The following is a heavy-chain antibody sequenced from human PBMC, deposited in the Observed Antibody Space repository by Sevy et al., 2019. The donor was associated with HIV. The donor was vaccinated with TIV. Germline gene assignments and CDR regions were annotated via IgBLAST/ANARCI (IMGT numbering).Heavy chain of an antibody. CDR3: AGVVYTSRTEYFLH. Sequence: SETLSLTCTVSGGSISSGDYYWSWIRQPPGKGLEWIGYINYSGSTYYNPSLKCRVTISVDTSKNQFSLKLSSVTAADTAVYYCAGVVYTSRTEYFLHWGQGTLVTASS. CDR1: GGSISSGDYY. CDR2: INYSGST. V-gene: IGHV4-30-4*01. J-gene: IGHJ1*01. D-gene: IGHD2-8*01.